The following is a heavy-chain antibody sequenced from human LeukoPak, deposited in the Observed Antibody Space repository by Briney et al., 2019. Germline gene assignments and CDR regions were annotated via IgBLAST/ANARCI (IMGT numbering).Heavy chain of an antibody. V-gene: IGHV4-59*01. J-gene: IGHJ4*02. CDR2: IYYSGST. Sequence: SATLSLTCPVSGGSISSYYWSCIRQPPGKGLDWIRHIYYSGSTNYNHSLKDRVTISVDTSKNQFSQKPSPVTAAHTVVSYCARANSRSSLFDYWDQGKVAPVSS. CDR3: ARANSRSSLFDY. D-gene: IGHD6-6*01. CDR1: GGSISSYY.